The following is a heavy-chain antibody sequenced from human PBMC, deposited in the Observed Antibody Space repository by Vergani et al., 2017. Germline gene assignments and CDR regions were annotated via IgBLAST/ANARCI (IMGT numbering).Heavy chain of an antibody. CDR3: ARGKGYYYGSGSYDWYFDL. J-gene: IGHJ2*01. V-gene: IGHV4-34*01. Sequence: QVQLQQWGAGLLKPSETLSLTCAVYGGSFSGYYWSWIRQPPGKGLEWIGEINHSGSTNYNPSLKSRVTISVDTSKNQFSLKLSSVTAADTAVYYCARGKGYYYGSGSYDWYFDLWGRGTLGTVSS. CDR1: GGSFSGYY. D-gene: IGHD3-10*01. CDR2: INHSGST.